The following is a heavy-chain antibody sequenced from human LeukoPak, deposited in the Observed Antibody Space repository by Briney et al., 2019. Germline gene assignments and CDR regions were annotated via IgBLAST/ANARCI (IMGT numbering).Heavy chain of an antibody. CDR2: INPNSGGT. Sequence: ASVKVSCKASGYTFTGYYMHWVRQAPGQGLEWMGWINPNSGGTNYAQKFQGRVTMTRDTSISTAYMELSRLRSDDTAVYYYARASGTLGYCSSTSCPRYFDYWGQGTLVTVSS. CDR3: ARASGTLGYCSSTSCPRYFDY. J-gene: IGHJ4*02. V-gene: IGHV1-2*02. D-gene: IGHD2-2*01. CDR1: GYTFTGYY.